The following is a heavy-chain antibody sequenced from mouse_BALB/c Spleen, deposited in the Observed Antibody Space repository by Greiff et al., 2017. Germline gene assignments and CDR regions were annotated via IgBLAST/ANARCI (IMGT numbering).Heavy chain of an antibody. CDR1: GFSLTSYG. CDR2: IWAGGST. CDR3: ARAPGSYVGYYYAMDY. V-gene: IGHV2-9*02. D-gene: IGHD1-1*02. J-gene: IGHJ4*01. Sequence: QVQLKESGPGLVAPSQSLSITCTVSGFSLTSYGVHWVRQPPGKGLEWLGVIWAGGSTNYNSALMSRLSISKDNSKSQVFLKMNSLQTDDTAMYYCARAPGSYVGYYYAMDYWGQGTSVTVSS.